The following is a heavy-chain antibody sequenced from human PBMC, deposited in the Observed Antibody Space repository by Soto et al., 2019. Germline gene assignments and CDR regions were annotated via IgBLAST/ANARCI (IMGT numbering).Heavy chain of an antibody. CDR3: ARGKYSSFDI. V-gene: IGHV6-1*01. D-gene: IGHD6-13*01. J-gene: IGHJ3*02. CDR1: GDSVSSNGVA. Sequence: QTLSLTCAISGDSVSSNGVAWNWIRQSPSRGLEWLGRTYYRSKWSNDYALSVRSRITINPDTYKNHFSLQLNSVTPEDTAVYYCARGKYSSFDIWGQGTTVTVSS. CDR2: TYYRSKWSN.